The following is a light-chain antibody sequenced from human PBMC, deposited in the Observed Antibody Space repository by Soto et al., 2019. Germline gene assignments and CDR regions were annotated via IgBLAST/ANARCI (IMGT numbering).Light chain of an antibody. CDR2: GAS. CDR1: QSVSSSY. J-gene: IGKJ1*01. Sequence: EIVLTQSPGTLSLSPGERATLSCRASQSVSSSYLAWYQQKPGQAPRLLIYGASTRATGIPARFSGSGSGTEFTLTISSLQSEDFAVYYCQQYHNWPPWTFGQGTKVEIK. CDR3: QQYHNWPPWT. V-gene: IGKV3D-15*01.